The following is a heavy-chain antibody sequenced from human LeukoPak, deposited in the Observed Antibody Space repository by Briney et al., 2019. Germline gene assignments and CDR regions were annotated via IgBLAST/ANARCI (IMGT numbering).Heavy chain of an antibody. D-gene: IGHD1-1*01. CDR1: GLTFSTRP. Sequence: GGSLRLSCEASGLTFSTRPMCWVRQAPGKGLEWVSAISSSGGTTYYAESVKGRFTISRDNSKNTLYLQMNSLRVEDTAVYYCAKTEGTYVGRDLLLSTIDYSGEGKLLTVSS. CDR3: AKTEGTYVGRDLLLSTIDY. J-gene: IGHJ4*02. V-gene: IGHV3-23*01. CDR2: ISSSGGTT.